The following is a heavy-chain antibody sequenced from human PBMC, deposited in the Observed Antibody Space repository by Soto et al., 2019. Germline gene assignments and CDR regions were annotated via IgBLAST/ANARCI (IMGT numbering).Heavy chain of an antibody. D-gene: IGHD1-26*01. V-gene: IGHV3-74*01. CDR3: ARDLGGAGSY. J-gene: IGHJ4*02. CDR2: LNRDGSRT. CDR1: GFTFSNYW. Sequence: AQLVESGGGLVQPGGSLRLSCAASGFTFSNYWMHWVRQVPGQGPVWVSRLNRDGSRTDCADSVRGRFTIFRDNARNTLYLQMNSLRAEDTAMYYCARDLGGAGSYWGQGTLVTVSS.